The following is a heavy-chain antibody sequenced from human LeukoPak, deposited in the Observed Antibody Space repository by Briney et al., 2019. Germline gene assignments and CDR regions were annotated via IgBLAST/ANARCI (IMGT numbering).Heavy chain of an antibody. CDR1: GGSISSSSYY. V-gene: IGHV4-39*07. CDR3: ARASTGRGGTIDY. Sequence: PSETLSLTCTVSGGSISSSSYYWGWIRQPPGKGLEWIGSIYYSGSTYYNPSLKSRVTISVDTSKNQFSLKLSSVTAADTAVYYCARASTGRGGTIDYWGQGTLVTVSS. CDR2: IYYSGST. D-gene: IGHD3-10*01. J-gene: IGHJ4*02.